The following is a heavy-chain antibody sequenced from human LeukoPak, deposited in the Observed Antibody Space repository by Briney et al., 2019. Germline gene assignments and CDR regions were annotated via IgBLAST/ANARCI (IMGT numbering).Heavy chain of an antibody. D-gene: IGHD3-22*01. V-gene: IGHV3-23*01. J-gene: IGHJ4*02. CDR1: GFTFSSYA. CDR3: AKAQTGYYYDSSGYDY. Sequence: PGRSLRLSCAASGFTFSSYAMSWVRQAPGKGLEWVSAISGSGGSTYYADSVKGRFTISRDNSKNTLYLQMNSLRAEDTAVYYCAKAQTGYYYDSSGYDYWGQGTLVTVSS. CDR2: ISGSGGST.